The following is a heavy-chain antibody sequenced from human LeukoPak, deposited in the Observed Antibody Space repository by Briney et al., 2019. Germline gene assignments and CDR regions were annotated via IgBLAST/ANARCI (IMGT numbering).Heavy chain of an antibody. CDR2: VSGNGGAT. CDR1: GFTFSSYA. D-gene: IGHD3-3*01. CDR3: ANSPVESGGRLDP. V-gene: IGHV3-23*01. J-gene: IGHJ5*02. Sequence: GGSLRLSCVASGFTFSSYAMSWVRQAPGQGLEWVSTVSGNGGATYYADSVRGHFTISRDNSKNTLYLQMKSLRAEDTAVYYCANSPVESGGRLDPWGQGTLVTVSS.